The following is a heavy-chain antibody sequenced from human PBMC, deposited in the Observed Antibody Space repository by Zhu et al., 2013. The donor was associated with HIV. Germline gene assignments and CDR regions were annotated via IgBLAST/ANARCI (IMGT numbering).Heavy chain of an antibody. CDR1: GYTFTGYY. CDR3: ARGIESRFGEDYYNHMDV. Sequence: QVQLVQSGAEVKKPGASVKVSCKASGYTFTGYYMHWVRQAPGQGLEWMGIINPSGSTTWYSQKFQGRVTVTRDTPTSTVYMEVTSLNSEDTAVYYCARGIESRFGEDYYNHMDVWGKGTTVIVSS. D-gene: IGHD3-10*01. J-gene: IGHJ6*03. CDR2: INPSGSTT. V-gene: IGHV1-46*01.